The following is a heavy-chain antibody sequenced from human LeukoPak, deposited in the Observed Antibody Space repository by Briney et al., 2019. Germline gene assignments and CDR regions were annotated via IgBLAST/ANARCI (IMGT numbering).Heavy chain of an antibody. CDR2: ISAYNGNT. V-gene: IGHV1-18*01. D-gene: IGHD3-9*01. Sequence: ASVKLSCKASGYTFTSYGISWVRQAPGQGLEWMGWISAYNGNTNYAQKLQGRVTMTTDTSTSTAYMELRSLRSDDTAVYYCAIYDILTGRTLYWGQGTLVTVSS. CDR1: GYTFTSYG. CDR3: AIYDILTGRTLY. J-gene: IGHJ4*02.